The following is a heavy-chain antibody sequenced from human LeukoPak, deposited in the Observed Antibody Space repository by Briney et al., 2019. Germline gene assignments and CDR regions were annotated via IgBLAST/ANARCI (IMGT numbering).Heavy chain of an antibody. CDR2: IYHSGTT. Sequence: SQTLSLTCTVSGGSISSGGFWNWIRQHPRKGLEWIGYIYHSGTTCYNPSLKSRVTISVDTSKNQFSLKLSSVTAADTAVYYCARDSSGYYWFDPWGQGTLVTVSS. V-gene: IGHV4-31*03. D-gene: IGHD3-22*01. J-gene: IGHJ5*02. CDR1: GGSISSGGF. CDR3: ARDSSGYYWFDP.